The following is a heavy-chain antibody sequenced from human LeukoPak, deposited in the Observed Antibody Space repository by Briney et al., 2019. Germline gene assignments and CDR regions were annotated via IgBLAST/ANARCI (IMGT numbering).Heavy chain of an antibody. V-gene: IGHV3-74*01. CDR3: ARDLNWELGS. J-gene: IGHJ4*02. D-gene: IGHD3-10*01. CDR1: GFSFGHYV. CDR2: INHDATDI. Sequence: GGSLRLSCAASGFSFGHYVMHWVRQAPEKGLVWVSRINHDATDIIYADSVKGRFTVSRDNAKNMLYLQMDSLRVEDTAVYYCARDLNWELGSWGQGTLVIVSS.